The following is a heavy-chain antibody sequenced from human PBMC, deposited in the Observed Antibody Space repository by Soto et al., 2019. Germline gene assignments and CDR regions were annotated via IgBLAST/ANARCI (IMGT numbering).Heavy chain of an antibody. V-gene: IGHV4-30-2*05. J-gene: IGHJ4*02. CDR2: IYYSGST. CDR3: ASRHSSPYFDY. D-gene: IGHD6-13*01. CDR1: WCSIRSGGFS. Sequence: ASETPSPTRAVSWCSIRSGGFSWGLIRQPPGKGLEWIGSIYYSGSTYYNPSLKSRVTISVDTSKNQFSLKLNSVTAADTAVYYCASRHSSPYFDYWGQGTLVTVSS.